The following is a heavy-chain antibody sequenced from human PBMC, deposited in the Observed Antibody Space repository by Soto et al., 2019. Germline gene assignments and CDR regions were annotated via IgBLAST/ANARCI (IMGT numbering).Heavy chain of an antibody. CDR2: ISAYNGNT. J-gene: IGHJ4*02. V-gene: IGHV1-18*01. CDR1: GYTFTSYG. CDR3: AMGRLYCSGGSCYFNY. Sequence: ASVKVSCKASGYTFTSYGISWVRQAPGQGLEWMGWISAYNGNTNYAQKLQGRVTMTTDTSTSTAYMELRSLRSGDTAVYYCAMGRLYCSGGSCYFNYWGQGTLVTVSS. D-gene: IGHD2-15*01.